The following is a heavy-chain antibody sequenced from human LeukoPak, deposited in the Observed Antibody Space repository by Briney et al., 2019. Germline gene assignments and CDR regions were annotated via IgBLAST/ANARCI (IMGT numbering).Heavy chain of an antibody. CDR2: IYYSGST. D-gene: IGHD3-3*01. CDR1: GGSISSYY. CDR3: ARAGRTEGTDIQPFLDYFDC. Sequence: SETLSLTCTVSGGSISSYYWSWIRQPPGKGLEWIGYIYYSGSTNYNPSLKSRVTISVDTSKNQFSLKLSSVTAADTAVYYCARAGRTEGTDIQPFLDYFDCWGQGTPVTVSS. V-gene: IGHV4-59*01. J-gene: IGHJ4*02.